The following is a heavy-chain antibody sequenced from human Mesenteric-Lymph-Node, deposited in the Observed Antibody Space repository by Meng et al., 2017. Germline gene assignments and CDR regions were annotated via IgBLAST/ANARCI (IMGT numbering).Heavy chain of an antibody. J-gene: IGHJ6*02. CDR2: ISPADSDI. V-gene: IGHV5-51*01. CDR3: ARGGDETSYGLDV. CDR1: GYRFTNYW. Sequence: KVSCKASGYRFTNYWIGWVRQMPGKGLEWMGIISPADSDIRYSPAFQGQVTISADKSISTAYLQWSSLKTSDTAMYYCARGGDETSYGLDVWGQGTTVTVSS. D-gene: IGHD3-10*01.